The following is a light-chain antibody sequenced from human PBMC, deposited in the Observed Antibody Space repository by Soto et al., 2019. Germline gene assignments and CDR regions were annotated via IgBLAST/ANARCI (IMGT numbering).Light chain of an antibody. Sequence: EIVLTQSPATLSLSPGERATLSCRASQSVSSYLAWYQQKPGQAPRLLIYDASNRATGIPARFSGSGSGTDFPLTISSLEPEDFAVYYCQQSSNWPVTFGGGTKVEIK. CDR2: DAS. J-gene: IGKJ4*01. CDR1: QSVSSY. V-gene: IGKV3-11*01. CDR3: QQSSNWPVT.